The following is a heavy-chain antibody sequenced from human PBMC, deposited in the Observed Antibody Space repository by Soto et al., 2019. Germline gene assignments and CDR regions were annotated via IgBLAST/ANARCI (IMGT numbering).Heavy chain of an antibody. D-gene: IGHD6-19*01. Sequence: QVQLVQSGAEIKKPASSVKVSCKASGGSDVFNNYPVSWVRQAPGQGLEWMGAIITMFNTADYAQRFLGRVTITADEFTRTVYMELTSLTSDDTAVYSCARHYPTAVSGAGWFDTWGQGTLVTVSS. CDR2: IITMFNTA. V-gene: IGHV1-69*01. J-gene: IGHJ5*02. CDR1: GGSDVFNNYP. CDR3: ARHYPTAVSGAGWFDT.